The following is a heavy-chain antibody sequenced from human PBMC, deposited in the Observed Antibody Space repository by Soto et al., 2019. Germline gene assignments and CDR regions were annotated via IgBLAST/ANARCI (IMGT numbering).Heavy chain of an antibody. V-gene: IGHV3-33*01. CDR2: IWYDGTDK. CDR1: GFTFNRYG. D-gene: IGHD6-13*01. J-gene: IGHJ5*02. Sequence: QVQLVESGGGVVQPGRSLRLSCAASGFTFNRYGMHWVRQAPGKGLEWVAIIWYDGTDKYYADSVKGRFTISRDNSKNTLYLQLNSLGVEETAVYYCVRTGGCSSWYWFDPWGQGTLVIVSS. CDR3: VRTGGCSSWYWFDP.